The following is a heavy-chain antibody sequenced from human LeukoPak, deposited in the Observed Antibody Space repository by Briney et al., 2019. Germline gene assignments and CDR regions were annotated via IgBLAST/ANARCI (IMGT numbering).Heavy chain of an antibody. CDR3: ARYGRGGAEWYFDL. CDR2: IFYTGST. Sequence: SEPLSLTCSVSDGSIGSYYWSWIRQPAGKGLEWIGRIFYTGSTHYNPSLKSRVSISVHKPNNQFSLRLSSVTAADTAVYYCARYGRGGAEWYFDLWGRGSQLSLSS. CDR1: DGSIGSYY. J-gene: IGHJ2*01. V-gene: IGHV4-4*07. D-gene: IGHD3-16*01.